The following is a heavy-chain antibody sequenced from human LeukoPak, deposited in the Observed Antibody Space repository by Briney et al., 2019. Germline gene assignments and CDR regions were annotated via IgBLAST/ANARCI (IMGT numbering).Heavy chain of an antibody. CDR2: IIPILGTA. J-gene: IGHJ6*02. CDR1: GGTFSSYA. D-gene: IGHD3-10*01. V-gene: IGHV1-69*11. CDR3: ARDMVRGVTLYYYYYYGMDV. Sequence: ASVKVSCKASGGTFSSYAISWVRQAPGQGLEWMGRIIPILGTANYAQKFQGRVTITADESTSTAYMELSSLRSEDTAVYYCARDMVRGVTLYYYYYYGMDVWGQGTTVTVSS.